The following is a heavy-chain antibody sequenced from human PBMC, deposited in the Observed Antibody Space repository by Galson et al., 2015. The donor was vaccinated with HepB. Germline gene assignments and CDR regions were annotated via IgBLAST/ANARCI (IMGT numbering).Heavy chain of an antibody. CDR1: GFTFSSYS. Sequence: SLRLSCAASGFTFSSYSMNWVRQAPGKGLEWVSYISSSSSTIYYADSVKGRFTISRDNAKNSLYLQMNSLRAEDTAVYYCAKDLPRECSYTYYYSYGLDVWGQGTPVTVSS. CDR2: ISSSSSTI. D-gene: IGHD5-18*01. V-gene: IGHV3-48*01. CDR3: AKDLPRECSYTYYYSYGLDV. J-gene: IGHJ6*02.